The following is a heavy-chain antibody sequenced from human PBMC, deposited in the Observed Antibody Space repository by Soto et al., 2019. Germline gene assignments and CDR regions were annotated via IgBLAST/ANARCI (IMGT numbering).Heavy chain of an antibody. D-gene: IGHD4-4*01. J-gene: IGHJ6*02. Sequence: QMQVVESGGGVVQPGRSLRLSCVVSGFTFSSFGLHWVRQVPGKGLEWVGVMSPDGSQKYHADSVKGRFIISRDNSRETLYLQMNSLRREDSGVYYCAKDRGGYIGYDYRNFAMDVWGQGTTVTVSS. CDR1: GFTFSSFG. CDR3: AKDRGGYIGYDYRNFAMDV. V-gene: IGHV3-30*18. CDR2: MSPDGSQK.